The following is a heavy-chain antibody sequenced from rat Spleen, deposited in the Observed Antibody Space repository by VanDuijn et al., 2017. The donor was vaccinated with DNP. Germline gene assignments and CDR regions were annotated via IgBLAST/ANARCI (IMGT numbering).Heavy chain of an antibody. CDR2: ISNTGDST. CDR1: GFTFNNYW. CDR3: ATEDNSGYGGVMDA. V-gene: IGHV5-31*01. D-gene: IGHD4-3*01. J-gene: IGHJ4*01. Sequence: EVQLVESGGGLVQPGRSLKLSCVASGFTFNNYWMTWIRQAPGKGLEWVASISNTGDSTYYSDSVKGRFTISRDNAKSSLYLQMDSLRSEDTATYYCATEDNSGYGGVMDAWGQGASVTVSS.